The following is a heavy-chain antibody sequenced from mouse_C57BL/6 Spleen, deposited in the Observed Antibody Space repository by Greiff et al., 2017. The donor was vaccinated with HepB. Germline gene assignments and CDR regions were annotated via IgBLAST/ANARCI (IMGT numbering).Heavy chain of an antibody. CDR3: ARHPSQLRLPFAY. Sequence: EVKLVESGGGLVKPGGSLKLSCAASGFTFSSYTMSWVRQTPEKRLEWVATISGGGGNTYYPDSVKGRFTISRDNAKNTLYLQMSSLRSEDTALYYCARHPSQLRLPFAYWGQGTLVTVSA. D-gene: IGHD3-2*02. CDR1: GFTFSSYT. CDR2: ISGGGGNT. J-gene: IGHJ3*01. V-gene: IGHV5-9*01.